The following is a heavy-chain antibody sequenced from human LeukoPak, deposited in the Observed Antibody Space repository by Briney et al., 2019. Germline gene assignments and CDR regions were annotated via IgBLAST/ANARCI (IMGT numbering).Heavy chain of an antibody. CDR1: GYTFTGYY. CDR3: ARERGYYDSSGYYPDY. J-gene: IGHJ4*02. CDR2: INPNSGGT. V-gene: IGHV1-2*02. D-gene: IGHD3-22*01. Sequence: GASVKVSCKASGYTFTGYYMHWVRQAPGQGVEWMGWINPNSGGTNYAQKLQGRVTMTTDTSTSTAYMELRSLRSDDTAVYYCARERGYYDSSGYYPDYWGQGTLVTVSS.